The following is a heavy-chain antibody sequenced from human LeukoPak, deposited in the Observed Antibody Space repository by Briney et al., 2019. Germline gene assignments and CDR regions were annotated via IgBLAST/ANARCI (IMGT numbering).Heavy chain of an antibody. J-gene: IGHJ4*02. V-gene: IGHV4-34*01. Sequence: SETLSLTCAVYGGSFSGYYWSWIRQPPGKGLEWIGEINHSGSTNYNPSLKSRVTISVDTSKNQFSLKLSSVTAADTAVYYCASSYTAGTWFDYWGQGALVTVSS. CDR3: ASSYTAGTWFDY. CDR2: INHSGST. CDR1: GGSFSGYY. D-gene: IGHD6-13*01.